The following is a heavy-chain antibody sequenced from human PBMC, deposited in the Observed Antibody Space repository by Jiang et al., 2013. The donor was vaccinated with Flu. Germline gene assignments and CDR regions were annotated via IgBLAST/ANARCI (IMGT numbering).Heavy chain of an antibody. CDR3: ARDRGYSNRWYGHFDY. V-gene: IGHV3-43*01. Sequence: LSCAASGFTLEDYTMHWVRQVPGKGLEWVSLITRDAGTTNYADSLKGRFTISRDNSKNSLYLRLNSLRSEDTALYYCARDRGYSNRWYGHFDYWGQGILVTVSS. J-gene: IGHJ4*02. CDR1: GFTLEDYT. D-gene: IGHD6-13*01. CDR2: ITRDAGTT.